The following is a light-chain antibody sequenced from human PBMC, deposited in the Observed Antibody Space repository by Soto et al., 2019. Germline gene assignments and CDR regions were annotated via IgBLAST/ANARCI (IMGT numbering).Light chain of an antibody. Sequence: DIVMTQSPDSLAVSLGERATINCKSSQSVLYSSNNKNYLAWYQQKPGQPPKLLIYWASTRESVVPDRFTGSESGKDFTLTISSMRAEDVSVYYCQQYYSTPRTFGQGTKVEIK. CDR2: WAS. CDR1: QSVLYSSNNKNY. V-gene: IGKV4-1*01. J-gene: IGKJ1*01. CDR3: QQYYSTPRT.